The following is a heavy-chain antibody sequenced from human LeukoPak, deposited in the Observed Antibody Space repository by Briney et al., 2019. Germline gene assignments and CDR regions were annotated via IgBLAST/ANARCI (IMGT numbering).Heavy chain of an antibody. CDR1: GFTFSSYS. V-gene: IGHV3-21*01. D-gene: IGHD1-26*01. CDR2: ISSSSSYI. Sequence: PGGSLRLSCAASGFTFSSYSMNWVRQAPGKGLEWVSSISSSSSYIYYADSVKGRFTISRDNAKRSLYLQMNSLRAEDTAVYYCARDGELGSPADAFWGQGTMVTVSS. J-gene: IGHJ3*01. CDR3: ARDGELGSPADAF.